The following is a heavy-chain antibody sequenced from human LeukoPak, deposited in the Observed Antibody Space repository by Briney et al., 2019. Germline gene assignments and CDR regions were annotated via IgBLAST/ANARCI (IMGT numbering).Heavy chain of an antibody. CDR3: PRGAVSGDFDY. CDR1: GFTFTDYW. D-gene: IGHD1-26*01. V-gene: IGHV3-74*01. CDR2: IYSDVTSA. Sequence: PGGSLRLSCAASGFTFTDYWMQWVRQAPGKGLEWVSRIYSDVTSAYYVDSVKGRFTISRDNARNTVYLQMNSLRADDTAVYYCPRGAVSGDFDYWGQGTLVTVSS. J-gene: IGHJ4*02.